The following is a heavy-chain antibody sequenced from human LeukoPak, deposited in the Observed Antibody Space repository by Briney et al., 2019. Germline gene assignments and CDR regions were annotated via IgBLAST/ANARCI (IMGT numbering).Heavy chain of an antibody. CDR2: ISGSGAST. CDR3: AKVPNSYCSGGSCYLDY. J-gene: IGHJ4*02. Sequence: PGGSLRLFCAASGFTFSSYAMSRVRQAPGKGPEWVSVISGSGASTYYADSVKGRFTISRDNSKNALYLQMNSLRADDTAVYYCAKVPNSYCSGGSCYLDYWGQGTLVTVSS. CDR1: GFTFSSYA. D-gene: IGHD2-15*01. V-gene: IGHV3-23*01.